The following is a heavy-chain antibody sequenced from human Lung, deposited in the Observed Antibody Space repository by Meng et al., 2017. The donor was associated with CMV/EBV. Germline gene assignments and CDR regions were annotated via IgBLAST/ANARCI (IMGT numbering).Heavy chain of an antibody. CDR1: GFTFSSYS. V-gene: IGHV3-21*01. J-gene: IGHJ6*02. CDR2: ISSSSSYI. D-gene: IGHD3-22*01. Sequence: GGSLRLSCAASGFTFSSYSMNWVRQAPGKGLEWVSSISSSSSYIYYADSVKGRFTISRDNAKNSLYLQMNSLRAEDTAVYYCARAYYYDSSGYYIAPNYYYYGMDVWGQGTXVTVSS. CDR3: ARAYYYDSSGYYIAPNYYYYGMDV.